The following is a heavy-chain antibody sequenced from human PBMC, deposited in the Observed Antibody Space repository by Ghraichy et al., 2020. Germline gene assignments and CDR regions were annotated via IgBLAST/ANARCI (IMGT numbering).Heavy chain of an antibody. CDR1: GGSFSGYY. Sequence: SETLTLTCAVYGGSFSGYYWSWIRQPPGKGLEWIGEINHSGSTNYNPSLKSRVTISVDTSKNQFSLKLSSVTAADTAVYYWARGKMTTSGKFDYWGQGTLVTVSS. CDR3: ARGKMTTSGKFDY. D-gene: IGHD5-24*01. J-gene: IGHJ4*02. CDR2: INHSGST. V-gene: IGHV4-34*01.